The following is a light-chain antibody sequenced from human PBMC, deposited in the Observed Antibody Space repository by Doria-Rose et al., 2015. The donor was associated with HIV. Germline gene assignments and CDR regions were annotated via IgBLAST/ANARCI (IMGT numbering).Light chain of an antibody. V-gene: IGKV3-20*01. CDR2: DGS. CDR3: HQYGTSWT. J-gene: IGKJ1*01. CDR1: QGFSSTY. Sequence: EIVMTQSPGTLSLPPGEGATLSCRASQGFSSTYLAWYQQKPGQAPSLLIYDGSTRATGIPDRFSASGSGTDFTLTINRLEPEDFALYYCHQYGTSWTFGQGTKVEI.